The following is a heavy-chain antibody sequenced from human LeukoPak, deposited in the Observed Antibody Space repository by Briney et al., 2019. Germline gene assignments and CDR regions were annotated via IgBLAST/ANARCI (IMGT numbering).Heavy chain of an antibody. J-gene: IGHJ5*01. Sequence: PGGSLRLSCVGAGFTFEDYAMHWVRQAPGKGLEWVSGISWNGDSLGYADSVKGRFTISRDNAKKSLYLQMNSLRPEDTALYYCAKGHTSGYDSWVDSWGQGILVTVSS. CDR2: ISWNGDSL. CDR3: AKGHTSGYDSWVDS. CDR1: GFTFEDYA. D-gene: IGHD5-12*01. V-gene: IGHV3-9*01.